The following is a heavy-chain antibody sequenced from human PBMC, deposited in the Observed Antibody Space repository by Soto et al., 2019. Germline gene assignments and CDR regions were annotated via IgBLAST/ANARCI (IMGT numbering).Heavy chain of an antibody. Sequence: QVQLVQSGAEVKKPGSSVKVSCKASGGTFSSYAISWVRQAPGQGLEWMGGIIPIFGTANYAQKFQGRVTITADESTSTAYMELSSLRSEDTAVYYCARDRDPPVWGSYRYRGEFDYWGQGTLVTVSS. CDR3: ARDRDPPVWGSYRYRGEFDY. CDR2: IIPIFGTA. V-gene: IGHV1-69*01. J-gene: IGHJ4*02. CDR1: GGTFSSYA. D-gene: IGHD3-16*02.